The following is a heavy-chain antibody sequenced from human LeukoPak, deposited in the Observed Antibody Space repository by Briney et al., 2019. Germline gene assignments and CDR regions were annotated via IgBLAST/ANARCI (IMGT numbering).Heavy chain of an antibody. CDR1: GYTFTSYG. CDR2: ISAYNGDT. CDR3: AKRYCSSTSCYRRLFTFDY. J-gene: IGHJ4*02. V-gene: IGHV1-18*01. Sequence: ASVKVSCKASGYTFTSYGFSWVRQAPGQGLEWMGWISAYNGDTKYALNLQGRVTMTTDTSTSTAYMELRSLRSDDTAVYYCAKRYCSSTSCYRRLFTFDYWGQGTLVTVSS. D-gene: IGHD2-2*01.